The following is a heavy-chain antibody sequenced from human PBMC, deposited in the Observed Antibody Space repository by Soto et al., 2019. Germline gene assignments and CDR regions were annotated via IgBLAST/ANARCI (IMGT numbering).Heavy chain of an antibody. CDR2: VIPILGMA. J-gene: IGHJ4*02. V-gene: IGHV1-69*02. CDR1: EGTFNSYT. D-gene: IGHD3-10*01. Sequence: QVQLVQSGAEVKKPGSSVKVACTASEGTFNSYTISWVRQAPGQGLEWMGRVIPILGMADFAQKFQGRVMITADKSTSTAYMVLRSLRSDETAVYYCATNYGSGSTPFDYWGQGTLVTVSS. CDR3: ATNYGSGSTPFDY.